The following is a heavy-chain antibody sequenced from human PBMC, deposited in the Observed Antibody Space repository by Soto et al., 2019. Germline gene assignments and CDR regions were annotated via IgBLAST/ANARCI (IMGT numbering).Heavy chain of an antibody. Sequence: GASVKVSCKASVYTFTSYDINWVRQATGQRLEWMGWMNPNSGNTGYAQKFQGRVTMTRNTSISTAYMELSSLRSEDTAVYYCARDSYDSSGYDAFDIWGQGTMVTVSS. CDR1: VYTFTSYD. CDR3: ARDSYDSSGYDAFDI. V-gene: IGHV1-8*01. J-gene: IGHJ3*02. D-gene: IGHD3-22*01. CDR2: MNPNSGNT.